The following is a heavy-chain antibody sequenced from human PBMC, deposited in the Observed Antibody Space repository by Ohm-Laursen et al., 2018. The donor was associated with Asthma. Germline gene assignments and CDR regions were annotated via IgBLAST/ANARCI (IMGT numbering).Heavy chain of an antibody. J-gene: IGHJ1*01. D-gene: IGHD1-26*01. Sequence: SLRLSCAASGYTFSRYSTHWVRQFPGKGLEWVASISTASTFIYYADSVRGRFTTSRDNAKNSVYLQMNSLRAEDTALYYCARIGPEWELPGREYSLHHWGEGTLVTVSS. CDR1: GYTFSRYS. V-gene: IGHV3-21*01. CDR2: ISTASTFI. CDR3: ARIGPEWELPGREYSLHH.